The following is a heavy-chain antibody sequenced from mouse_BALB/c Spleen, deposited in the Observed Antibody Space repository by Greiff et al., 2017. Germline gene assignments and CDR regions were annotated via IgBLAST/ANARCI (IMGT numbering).Heavy chain of an antibody. J-gene: IGHJ2*01. CDR3: ARAANDY. CDR1: GFNIKDYY. D-gene: IGHD1-2*01. Sequence: VQLKQSGAELVRPGALVKLSCKASGFNIKDYYMHWVKQRPEQGLEWIGWIDPENGNTIYDPKFQGKASITADTSSNTAYLQLSSLTSEDTAVYYCARAANDYWGQGTTLTVSS. V-gene: IGHV14-1*02. CDR2: IDPENGNT.